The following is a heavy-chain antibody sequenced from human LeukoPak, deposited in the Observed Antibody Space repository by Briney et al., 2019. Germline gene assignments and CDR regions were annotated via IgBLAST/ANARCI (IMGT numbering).Heavy chain of an antibody. CDR1: GFTVGDIY. D-gene: IGHD1-26*01. CDR2: MYSRGSS. V-gene: IGHV3-66*02. CDR3: ARGQIVGVQGDF. Sequence: GGSLRLSCTVSGFTVGDIYMSWVRQAPGKGLEWVALMYSRGSSHYTASVRGRFTISRDSSKNTVYLQMNSLTAEDTAVYYCARGQIVGVQGDFWGQGTLVTVSS. J-gene: IGHJ4*02.